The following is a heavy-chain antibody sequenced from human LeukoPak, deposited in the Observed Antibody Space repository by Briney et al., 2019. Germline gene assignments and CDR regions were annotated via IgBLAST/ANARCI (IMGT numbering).Heavy chain of an antibody. J-gene: IGHJ4*02. Sequence: PSQTLSLTCNVSGDSISSGSYYWSWIRQPPGKGLEWIGEINHSGSTNYNPSLKSRVTISVDTSKNQFSLKLSSVTAADTAVYYCARGLIYDSSGYPIDYWGQGSLVTVSS. CDR1: GDSISSGSYY. CDR2: INHSGST. D-gene: IGHD3-22*01. CDR3: ARGLIYDSSGYPIDY. V-gene: IGHV4-39*07.